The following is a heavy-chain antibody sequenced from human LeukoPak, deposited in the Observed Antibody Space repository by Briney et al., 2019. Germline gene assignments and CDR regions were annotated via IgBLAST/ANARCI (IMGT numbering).Heavy chain of an antibody. V-gene: IGHV3-30-3*01. J-gene: IGHJ4*02. D-gene: IGHD2-15*01. CDR2: ISYDGSNK. CDR3: ARANKRYCSGGSCYPVGY. CDR1: GFTFSSYA. Sequence: PGGSLRLSCAASGFTFSSYAIHWVRQAPGKGLEWVAVISYDGSNKYYADSVKGRFTISRDNSKNTLYLQMNSLRAEDTAVYYCARANKRYCSGGSCYPVGYWGQGTLVTVSS.